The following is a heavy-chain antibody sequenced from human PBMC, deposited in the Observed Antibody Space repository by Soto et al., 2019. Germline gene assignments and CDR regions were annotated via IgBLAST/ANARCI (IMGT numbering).Heavy chain of an antibody. Sequence: ASVKVSCKASGYTFTGYYMHWVLQAPGQGLEWMGWINPNSGGTNYAQKFQGWVTMTRDTSISTAYMELSRLRSDDTAVYYCARGVPTDFWGGYSWGNYYCGMDVWGQVTTVTASS. CDR1: GYTFTGYY. V-gene: IGHV1-2*04. J-gene: IGHJ6*02. D-gene: IGHD3-3*01. CDR3: ARGVPTDFWGGYSWGNYYCGMDV. CDR2: INPNSGGT.